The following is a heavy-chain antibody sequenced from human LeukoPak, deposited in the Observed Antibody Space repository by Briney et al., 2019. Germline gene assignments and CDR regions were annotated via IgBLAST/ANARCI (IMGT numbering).Heavy chain of an antibody. D-gene: IGHD2-2*01. CDR2: IYYTGST. Sequence: SETLSLTCTVSGGSISSYYWGWIRQPPGKGLEWIGSIYYTGSTYYSPSLKSRVTISIDTSNNQFSLKLSSVTAADTAVYYCARGGEYQLLPFDYWGQGTLVTVSS. CDR3: ARGGEYQLLPFDY. V-gene: IGHV4-39*07. CDR1: GGSISSYY. J-gene: IGHJ4*02.